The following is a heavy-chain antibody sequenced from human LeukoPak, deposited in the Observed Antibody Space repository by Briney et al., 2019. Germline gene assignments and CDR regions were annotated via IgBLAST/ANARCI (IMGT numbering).Heavy chain of an antibody. D-gene: IGHD3-10*01. CDR1: GGSFSGYY. CDR2: INHSGST. Sequence: SETLSLTCAVYGGSFSGYYWSWIRQPPGKGLEWSGEINHSGSTYYNPSLKSRVTISVVTSKNQFSLKLSSVTAADTAVYYCARHRYYYRSASYYGAPYYMDVWGKGTTVTISS. V-gene: IGHV4-34*01. J-gene: IGHJ6*03. CDR3: ARHRYYYRSASYYGAPYYMDV.